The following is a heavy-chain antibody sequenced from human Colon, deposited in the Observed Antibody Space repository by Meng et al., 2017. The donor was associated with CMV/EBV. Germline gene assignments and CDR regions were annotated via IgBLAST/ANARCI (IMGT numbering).Heavy chain of an antibody. V-gene: IGHV3-7*01. CDR3: ARVGVNKPFDY. D-gene: IGHD1-26*01. CDR2: IKDDGSKT. Sequence: GGSLRLSCAASGFTFSNAWMSWVRQAPGKGLEWVANIKDDGSKTQYADSLRGRFTISRDNAKNSLFLQINSLRPEDTAVFFCARVGVNKPFDYWGQGTLVTVSS. J-gene: IGHJ4*02. CDR1: GFTFSNAW.